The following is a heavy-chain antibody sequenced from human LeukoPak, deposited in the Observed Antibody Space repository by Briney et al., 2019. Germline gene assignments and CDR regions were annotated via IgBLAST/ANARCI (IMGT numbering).Heavy chain of an antibody. D-gene: IGHD6-13*01. CDR3: ARGAAGTEYYFDY. CDR1: GYSFTSYW. J-gene: IGHJ4*02. Sequence: GASLQISCKGSGYSFTSYWIGWVRQLPGKGLEWMGIIYPGDSDTSYSPSFQGQVTISADKSISTAYLQWSSLKASDTAMYYCARGAAGTEYYFDYWGQGTLVTVSS. CDR2: IYPGDSDT. V-gene: IGHV5-51*01.